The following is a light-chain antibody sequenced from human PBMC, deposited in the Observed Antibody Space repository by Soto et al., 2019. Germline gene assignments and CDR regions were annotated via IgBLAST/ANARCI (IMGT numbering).Light chain of an antibody. V-gene: IGKV1-5*03. J-gene: IGKJ2*01. CDR3: QQYDASPLT. CDR2: KAS. CDR1: QTVRNW. Sequence: DIQMTQSPTTLSASVGDRDIITCRASQTVRNWLAWFQQKPGEAPKLLIYKASRLESGVSSRFSGSGYGTDFTLTITNLVPGYSATYFCQQYDASPLTFGQGTKLEIK.